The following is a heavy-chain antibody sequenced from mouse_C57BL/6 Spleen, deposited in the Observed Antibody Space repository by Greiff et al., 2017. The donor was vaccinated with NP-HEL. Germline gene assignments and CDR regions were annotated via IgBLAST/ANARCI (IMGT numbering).Heavy chain of an antibody. Sequence: QDQLQQPGAELVKPGASVKLSCKASGYTFTSYWMHWVKQRPGQGLEWIGMIHPNSGSTNYNEKFKSKATLTVDKSSSTAYMQLSSLTSEDSAVYYCARRGWLRRSEDYYAMDYWGQGTSVTVSS. V-gene: IGHV1-64*01. CDR2: IHPNSGST. CDR1: GYTFTSYW. J-gene: IGHJ4*01. D-gene: IGHD2-2*01. CDR3: ARRGWLRRSEDYYAMDY.